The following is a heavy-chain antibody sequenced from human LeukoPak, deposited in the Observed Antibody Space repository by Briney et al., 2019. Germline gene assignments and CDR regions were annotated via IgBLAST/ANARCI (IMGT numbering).Heavy chain of an antibody. D-gene: IGHD4-17*01. CDR2: IYYSGST. J-gene: IGHJ4*02. CDR1: GGSISSGDYY. V-gene: IGHV4-30-4*01. Sequence: PSETLSLTCTVSGGSISSGDYYWSWIRQPPGKGLEWIGYIYYSGSTYYNPSLKSRVTISVDTSKNQFSLKLSSVTAADTAVYYCARGPYGDYRRPWDYWGQGTLVTVSS. CDR3: ARGPYGDYRRPWDY.